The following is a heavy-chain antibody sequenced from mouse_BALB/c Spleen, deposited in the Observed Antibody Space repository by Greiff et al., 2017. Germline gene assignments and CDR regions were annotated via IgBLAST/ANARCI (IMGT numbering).Heavy chain of an antibody. CDR3: ARGITTVVEGAWFAY. Sequence: EVMLVESGGGLVKPGGSLKLSCAASGFTFSSYAMSWVRQTPEKRLEWVASISSGGSTYYPGSVKGRFTISRDNARNILYLQMSSLRSEDTAMYYCARGITTVVEGAWFAYWGQGTLVTVSA. V-gene: IGHV5-6-5*01. CDR2: ISSGGST. J-gene: IGHJ3*01. D-gene: IGHD1-1*01. CDR1: GFTFSSYA.